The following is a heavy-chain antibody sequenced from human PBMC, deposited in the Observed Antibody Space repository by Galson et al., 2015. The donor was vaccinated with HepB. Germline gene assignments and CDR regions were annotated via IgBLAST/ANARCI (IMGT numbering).Heavy chain of an antibody. CDR2: IYYSGST. Sequence: ETLSLTCTVSGGSISSYYWSWIRQPPGKGLEWIGYIYYSGSTNYNPSLKSRVTISVDTSKNQFSLKLSSVTAADTAVYYCARRRELWLPVDYWGQGTLVTVSS. D-gene: IGHD5-18*01. J-gene: IGHJ4*02. V-gene: IGHV4-59*08. CDR3: ARRRELWLPVDY. CDR1: GGSISSYY.